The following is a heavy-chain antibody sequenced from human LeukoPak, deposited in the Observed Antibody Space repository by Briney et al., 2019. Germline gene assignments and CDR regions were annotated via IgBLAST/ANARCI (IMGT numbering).Heavy chain of an antibody. CDR1: GFTFSSYA. V-gene: IGHV3-7*01. J-gene: IGHJ3*02. CDR2: IKRDGSEK. D-gene: IGHD1-14*01. CDR3: AGRNRYTGAFDI. Sequence: GGSLRLSCAASGFTFSSYAMSWVRQAPGKGLEWVANIKRDGSEKYYVDSVKGRFTISRDNAKNSLYLQMNSLRAEDTAVYYCAGRNRYTGAFDIWGQGTMVTVSS.